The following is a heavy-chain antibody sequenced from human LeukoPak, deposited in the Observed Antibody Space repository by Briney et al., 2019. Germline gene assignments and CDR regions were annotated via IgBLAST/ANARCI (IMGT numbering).Heavy chain of an antibody. J-gene: IGHJ4*02. V-gene: IGHV3-15*01. D-gene: IGHD6-6*01. Sequence: GGSLRLSCAASGFTFSNAWMSWVRQAPGKGLEWVGRIKSKTDGGTTDYAAPVKGRFTISRDDSKNTLYLQMNSLKTEDTAVYYCAKAKYSSSSDLLDYWGQGTLVTVSS. CDR2: IKSKTDGGTT. CDR3: AKAKYSSSSDLLDY. CDR1: GFTFSNAW.